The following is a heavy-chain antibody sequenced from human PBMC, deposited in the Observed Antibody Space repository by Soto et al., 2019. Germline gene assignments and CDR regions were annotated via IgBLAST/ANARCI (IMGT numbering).Heavy chain of an antibody. D-gene: IGHD3-22*01. CDR1: GFTFSGYT. Sequence: ASVKVSCKASGFTFSGYTIHWVRQAPGQRLEWMGWIKADNTNTKYSQKFQGRVTITRDTSASTVYMELSSLRSEDTAVYYCARENTMIVVAEYNWFDRWG. CDR3: ARENTMIVVAEYNWFDR. CDR2: IKADNTNT. V-gene: IGHV1-3*01. J-gene: IGHJ5*02.